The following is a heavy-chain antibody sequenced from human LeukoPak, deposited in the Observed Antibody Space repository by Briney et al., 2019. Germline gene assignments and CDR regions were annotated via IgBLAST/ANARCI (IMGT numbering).Heavy chain of an antibody. D-gene: IGHD3-9*01. Sequence: QPGGSLRLSCAASGFTFSSYAMSWVRQAPGKGLEWVSAISGSGGSTYYADSVKGRFTISRDNSKNTLYLQMNSLRAEDTAVYYCAKALHYDILTGYWDYFDYWGQGTLVTVSS. CDR2: ISGSGGST. CDR3: AKALHYDILTGYWDYFDY. CDR1: GFTFSSYA. V-gene: IGHV3-23*01. J-gene: IGHJ4*02.